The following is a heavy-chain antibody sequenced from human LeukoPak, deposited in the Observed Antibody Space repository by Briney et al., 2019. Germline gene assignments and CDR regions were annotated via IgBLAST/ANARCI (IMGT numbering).Heavy chain of an antibody. J-gene: IGHJ4*02. Sequence: ASVKVSCKASGYTFNNYHMHWVGQAAGQGLEWMGVIHTSGGSTSFAQKFQGRVTITRDTSTSTVYMELSSLRSDDTAVYYCARGIGLDYDSSGLDWGQGTLVTVSS. CDR3: ARGIGLDYDSSGLD. V-gene: IGHV1-46*02. CDR2: IHTSGGST. D-gene: IGHD3-22*01. CDR1: GYTFNNYH.